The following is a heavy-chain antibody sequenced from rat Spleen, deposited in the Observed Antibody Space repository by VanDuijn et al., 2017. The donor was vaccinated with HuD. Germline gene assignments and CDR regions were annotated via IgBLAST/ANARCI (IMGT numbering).Heavy chain of an antibody. Sequence: EVQLVESGGGLVQPGRSMKLSCAASGFTFRNYDMAWVRQAPTKGLELVASIIGTCGRTYYPDSVKGRVTISRDNAKSTLYLQMNSRRSEDTATYCGQRGVYDYWRREFMVAAAS. J-gene: IGHJ2*01. CDR3: QRGVYDY. V-gene: IGHV5-25*01. D-gene: IGHD1-11*01. CDR2: IIGTCGRT. CDR1: GFTFRNYD.